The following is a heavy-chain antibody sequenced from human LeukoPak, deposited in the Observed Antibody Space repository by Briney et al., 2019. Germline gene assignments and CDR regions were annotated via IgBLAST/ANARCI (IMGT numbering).Heavy chain of an antibody. Sequence: PSETLSLTCTVSGYSISSGYYWGWIRQPPGKGLEWIGSIYHSGSTYYNPSLKSRVTISVDTSKNQFSLKLSSVTAADTAVYYCAREREVYDFWSGYSRASLWFDPWGQGTLVTVSS. CDR2: IYHSGST. J-gene: IGHJ5*02. CDR1: GYSISSGYY. CDR3: AREREVYDFWSGYSRASLWFDP. V-gene: IGHV4-38-2*02. D-gene: IGHD3-3*01.